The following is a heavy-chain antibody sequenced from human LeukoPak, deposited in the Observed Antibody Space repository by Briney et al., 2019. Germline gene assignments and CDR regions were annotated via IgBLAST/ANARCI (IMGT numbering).Heavy chain of an antibody. CDR2: INHSGST. D-gene: IGHD6-13*01. J-gene: IGHJ5*02. CDR3: ARGSGRIAAGYDWFDP. V-gene: IGHV4-34*01. CDR1: GGSFSGYY. Sequence: PSETLSLTCAVYGGSFSGYYWSCIRQPPGKGLEWIGEINHSGSTNYNPSLKSRVTISVDTSKNQFSLKLSSVTAADTAVYYCARGSGRIAAGYDWFDPWGQGTLVTVSS.